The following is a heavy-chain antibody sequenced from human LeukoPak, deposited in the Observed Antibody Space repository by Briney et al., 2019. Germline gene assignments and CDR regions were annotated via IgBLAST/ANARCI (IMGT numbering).Heavy chain of an antibody. Sequence: SETLSLTCAVYGGSFGGYYWSWIRQPPGKGLEWIGEINHSGSTNYNPSLKSRVTISVDTSKNQFSLKLSSVTAADTAVYYCARGSLGTYYDFWSGYYASYYFDYWGQGTLVTVSS. D-gene: IGHD3-3*01. V-gene: IGHV4-34*01. CDR1: GGSFGGYY. CDR3: ARGSLGTYYDFWSGYYASYYFDY. J-gene: IGHJ4*02. CDR2: INHSGST.